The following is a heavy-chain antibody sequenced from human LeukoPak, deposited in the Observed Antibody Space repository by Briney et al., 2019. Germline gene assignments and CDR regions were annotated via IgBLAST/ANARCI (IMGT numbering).Heavy chain of an antibody. J-gene: IGHJ4*02. Sequence: PSETLSLTCTVSGGSISSYCWSWIRQPPGKGLEWIGYIYYSGSTNYNPSLKSRVTISVDTSKNQFSLKLSSVTAADTAVYYCAREYSSGWYGFDYWGQGTLVTVSS. CDR2: IYYSGST. CDR1: GGSISSYC. V-gene: IGHV4-59*01. D-gene: IGHD6-19*01. CDR3: AREYSSGWYGFDY.